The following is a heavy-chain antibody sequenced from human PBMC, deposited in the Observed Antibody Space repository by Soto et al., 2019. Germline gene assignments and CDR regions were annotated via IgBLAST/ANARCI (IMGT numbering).Heavy chain of an antibody. D-gene: IGHD6-13*01. CDR1: GGSVSSSSYY. Sequence: SETLSLTCNVSGGSVSSSSYYWGWIRQAPGKGLEWIVSTYYSAGTYYNPPLKSRVTTSMDASKNQFSLTVTSVTAADTAIYYCARHASRGYSSSWYFEDWGQGTPVTVSS. CDR2: TYYSAGT. CDR3: ARHASRGYSSSWYFED. J-gene: IGHJ4*02. V-gene: IGHV4-39*01.